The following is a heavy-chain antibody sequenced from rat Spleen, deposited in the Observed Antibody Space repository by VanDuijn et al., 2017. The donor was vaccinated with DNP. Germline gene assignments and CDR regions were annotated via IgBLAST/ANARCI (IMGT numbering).Heavy chain of an antibody. J-gene: IGHJ2*01. V-gene: IGHV5-25*01. CDR2: ITNSGDST. Sequence: EVQLVESGGGLVQPGRSMKLSCAASGFTFSNYYMAWVRQAPTKGLEWVASITNSGDSTYYRDSVKGRFTISRDNAKITLYLQMDSLRSEDTATYYCTTGYGYWGQGVMVTVSS. CDR3: TTGYGY. D-gene: IGHD1-4*01. CDR1: GFTFSNYY.